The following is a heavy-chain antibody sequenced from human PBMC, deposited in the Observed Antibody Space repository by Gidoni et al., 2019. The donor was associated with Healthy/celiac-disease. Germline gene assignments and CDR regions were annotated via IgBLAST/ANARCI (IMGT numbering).Heavy chain of an antibody. Sequence: EVQLVESGGGLVQPGGSLRLYCSASGFTFSSYAMHWVRQAPGKGLEYVSAISSNGGSTYYADSVKGRFTISRDNSKNTLYLQMSSLRAEDTAVYYCVHLYSRFIDVWGKGTTVTVSS. V-gene: IGHV3-64D*09. J-gene: IGHJ6*03. CDR3: VHLYSRFIDV. D-gene: IGHD6-6*01. CDR2: ISSNGGST. CDR1: GFTFSSYA.